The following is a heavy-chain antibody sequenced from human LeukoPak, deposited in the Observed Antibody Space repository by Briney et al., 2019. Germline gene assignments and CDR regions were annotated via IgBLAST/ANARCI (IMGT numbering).Heavy chain of an antibody. V-gene: IGHV3-73*01. Sequence: GGSLRLSCAASGFTFSGSAIHWVRQSSGKGLEWVGHIDKKDNFYATTSAASVTGRFTISRDDSKNTAYLQMNSLKTEDTAVYYCAKDLRFGESPGNRFDYWGQGTLVTVSS. D-gene: IGHD3-10*01. CDR3: AKDLRFGESPGNRFDY. J-gene: IGHJ4*02. CDR2: IDKKDNFYAT. CDR1: GFTFSGSA.